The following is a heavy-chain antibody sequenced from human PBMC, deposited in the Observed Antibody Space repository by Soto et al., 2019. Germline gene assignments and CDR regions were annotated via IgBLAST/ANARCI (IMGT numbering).Heavy chain of an antibody. CDR3: ASGPVSGLRFLEWPYYYYYYMDV. CDR1: GFTFSASA. V-gene: IGHV3-23*01. J-gene: IGHJ6*03. CDR2: ISSSGGKT. D-gene: IGHD3-3*01. Sequence: GGSLRLSCAASGFTFSASAMTWVRRAPGKGLEWVSTISSSGGKTHYADSVKGRFTISRDNAKNTLYLQMNSLRAEDTAVYYCASGPVSGLRFLEWPYYYYYYMDVWGKGTTVTVSS.